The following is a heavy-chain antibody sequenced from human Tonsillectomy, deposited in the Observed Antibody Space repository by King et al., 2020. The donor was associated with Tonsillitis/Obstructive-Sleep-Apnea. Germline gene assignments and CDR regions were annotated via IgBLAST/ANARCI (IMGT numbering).Heavy chain of an antibody. CDR1: GFSFSITW. CDR3: TADTYRSSAQAFDY. V-gene: IGHV3-15*01. CDR2: VKSKPDGETT. J-gene: IGHJ4*02. D-gene: IGHD2-2*01. Sequence: VQLVESGGGLVKPGGSLRLSCAASGFSFSITWMNWVRQAPGKGLEWVGRVKSKPDGETTDYAAPVKGRFTISRDDSENTLYLQMNSQKTEDTAVYYCTADTYRSSAQAFDYWGQGTLVTVSS.